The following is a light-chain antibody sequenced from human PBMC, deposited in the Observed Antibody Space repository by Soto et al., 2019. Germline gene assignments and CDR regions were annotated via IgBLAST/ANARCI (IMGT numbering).Light chain of an antibody. CDR1: SSDVGSYNL. V-gene: IGLV2-23*01. J-gene: IGLJ3*02. CDR2: EAS. Sequence: QSVLTQPASLSGSPGQSITISCTGTSSDVGSYNLVSWYQQYPGKDPRLLIYEASKRPSGVSDRFSASKSGVTASLTISGLQAEDEADYYCCSFASNSPLVFGGGTQLTVL. CDR3: CSFASNSPLV.